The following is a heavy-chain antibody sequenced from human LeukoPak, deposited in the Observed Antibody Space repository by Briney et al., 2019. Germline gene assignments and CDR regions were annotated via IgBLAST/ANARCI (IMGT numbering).Heavy chain of an antibody. D-gene: IGHD2-15*01. Sequence: ASVKVSCKASGYTFTSYDINWVRQATGQGLEWMGWMNPSSGNTGYAQKFQGRVTMTRNTSISTAYMELSSLRSEDTAVYYCARVPCSGGSCSYQHIRYARFPRSYYYYGMDVWGQGTTVTVSS. CDR2: MNPSSGNT. V-gene: IGHV1-8*01. CDR1: GYTFTSYD. J-gene: IGHJ6*02. CDR3: ARVPCSGGSCSYQHIRYARFPRSYYYYGMDV.